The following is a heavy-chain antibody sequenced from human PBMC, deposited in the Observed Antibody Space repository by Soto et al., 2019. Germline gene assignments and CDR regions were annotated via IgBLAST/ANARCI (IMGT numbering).Heavy chain of an antibody. J-gene: IGHJ4*02. D-gene: IGHD3-10*01. CDR2: IYYNGST. CDR1: GGPINNFY. CDR3: AISRDLPYYYGSGRSSYFFDY. V-gene: IGHV4-59*01. Sequence: SETLSLTCTVSGGPINNFYWSWIRQPPGKGLEWIGFIYYNGSTTYNPSLKSRVTILVDTSKNQFSLNLSSVTAADAAVYYCAISRDLPYYYGSGRSSYFFDYWGQGALVTVSS.